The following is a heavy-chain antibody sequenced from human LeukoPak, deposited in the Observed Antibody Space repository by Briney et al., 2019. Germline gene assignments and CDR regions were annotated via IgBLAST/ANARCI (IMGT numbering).Heavy chain of an antibody. CDR1: GGSISSGSYY. V-gene: IGHV4-61*02. CDR3: AREEGYYGMGPCYYFDY. Sequence: SETLSLTCTVSGGSISSGSYYWSWIRQPAGKGLEWIGRIYTSGSTNYNPSLKSRVTISVDTSKNQFSLKLSSVTAADMAVYYCAREEGYYGMGPCYYFDYWGQGTLVTVSS. J-gene: IGHJ4*02. CDR2: IYTSGST. D-gene: IGHD3-10*01.